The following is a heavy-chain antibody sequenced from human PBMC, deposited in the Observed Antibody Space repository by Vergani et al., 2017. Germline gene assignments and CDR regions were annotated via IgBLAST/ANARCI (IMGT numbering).Heavy chain of an antibody. J-gene: IGHJ4*02. V-gene: IGHV3-30*02. CDR3: AKEGGGYCSGGTCYPEY. CDR1: GFTFNSYG. CDR2: IRSEESRG. Sequence: QVQLVESGGGVVQPGGSLRLSCAASGFTFNSYGMHWVRQAPGKGLEWVASIRSEESRGYYGDSMEGPFTISRDNSKNTLYLQMKSLRPEDTAVYYCAKEGGGYCSGGTCYPEYWGQGTLVIVSS. D-gene: IGHD2-15*01.